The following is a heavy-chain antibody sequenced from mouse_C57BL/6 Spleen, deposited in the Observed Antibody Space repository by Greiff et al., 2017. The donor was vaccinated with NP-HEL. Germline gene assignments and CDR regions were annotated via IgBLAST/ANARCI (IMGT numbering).Heavy chain of an antibody. CDR2: IYPGDGDT. V-gene: IGHV1-82*01. CDR3: ARSITTVVATDYYAMDY. CDR1: GYAFSSSW. D-gene: IGHD1-1*01. Sequence: VKLQESGPELVKPGASVKISCKASGYAFSSSWMNWVKQRPGKGLEWIGRIYPGDGDTNYNGKFKGKATLTADKSSSTAYMQLSSLTSEDSAVYFCARSITTVVATDYYAMDYWGQGTSVTVSS. J-gene: IGHJ4*01.